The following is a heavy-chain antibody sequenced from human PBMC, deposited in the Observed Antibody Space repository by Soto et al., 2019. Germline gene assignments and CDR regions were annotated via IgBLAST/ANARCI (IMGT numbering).Heavy chain of an antibody. V-gene: IGHV4-59*01. CDR2: IYYSGST. D-gene: IGHD3-3*01. CDR3: ARGSLSTIFGVVNYFFDY. J-gene: IGHJ4*02. CDR1: GGSISSYY. Sequence: SETLSLTCSISGGSISSYYWSWIRQPPGNGLQWIGYIYYSGSTNYNPSLTSRVTMSVDTPKNQFSLKLSSVTAADTAVYYCARGSLSTIFGVVNYFFDYWGQGTLVTVSS.